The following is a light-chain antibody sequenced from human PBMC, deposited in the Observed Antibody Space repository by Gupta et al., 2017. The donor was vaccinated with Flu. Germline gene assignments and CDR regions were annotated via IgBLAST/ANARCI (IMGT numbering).Light chain of an antibody. Sequence: ELVLPQSPATLSLSPGERATLTCRASHRVSSYLAWYQQKPGQAPRLLIYDASNRATGIPARFSGSGSGTYVTLTISSLEPEDFAVYYCQQRSNWRTFGQGTRLEIK. CDR2: DAS. CDR1: HRVSSY. J-gene: IGKJ5*01. V-gene: IGKV3-11*01. CDR3: QQRSNWRT.